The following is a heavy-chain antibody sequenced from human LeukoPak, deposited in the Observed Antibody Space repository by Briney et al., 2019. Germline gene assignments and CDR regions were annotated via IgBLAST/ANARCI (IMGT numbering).Heavy chain of an antibody. J-gene: IGHJ4*02. Sequence: GGSLRLSCAASGFTFSSYSMNWVRQAPGKGLEWVSSISSSSSYIYYADSVKGRFTISRDNAKNSLYLQMNSLRAEDTAVYYCARALDSSGSLDYWGQGTLVTVSS. D-gene: IGHD1-26*01. CDR1: GFTFSSYS. CDR2: ISSSSSYI. V-gene: IGHV3-21*01. CDR3: ARALDSSGSLDY.